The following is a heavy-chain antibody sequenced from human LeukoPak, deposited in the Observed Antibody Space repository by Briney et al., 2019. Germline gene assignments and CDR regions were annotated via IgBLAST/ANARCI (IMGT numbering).Heavy chain of an antibody. CDR1: GFTFSNYW. D-gene: IGHD6-13*01. CDR2: IWYDGSNK. V-gene: IGHV3-33*08. CDR3: ARDFVAAPTV. Sequence: GGSLRLSCAASGFTFSNYWMSWVRQAPGKGLEWVALIWYDGSNKYYADSVKGRFTISRDNSKNTLYLQMHSLRAEDTAVHYCARDFVAAPTVWGQGTTVTVSS. J-gene: IGHJ6*02.